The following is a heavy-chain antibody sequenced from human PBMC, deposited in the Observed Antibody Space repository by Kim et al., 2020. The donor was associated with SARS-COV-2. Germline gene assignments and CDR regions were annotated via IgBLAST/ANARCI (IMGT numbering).Heavy chain of an antibody. V-gene: IGHV1-3*01. D-gene: IGHD1-26*01. CDR2: INAGNGNT. CDR1: GYTFTNYA. J-gene: IGHJ5*02. Sequence: ASVKVSCKASGYTFTNYAMHWVRQAPGQRLEWMGWINAGNGNTKYSQKFQGRVTITRDTSASTAYMELSSLRSEDTAVYYCARGGVGATYNWFDPWGQGTLVTVSS. CDR3: ARGGVGATYNWFDP.